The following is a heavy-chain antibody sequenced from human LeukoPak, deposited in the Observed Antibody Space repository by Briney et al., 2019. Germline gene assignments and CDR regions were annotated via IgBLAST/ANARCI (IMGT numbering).Heavy chain of an antibody. CDR2: IIPIFGTA. D-gene: IGHD5-18*01. CDR3: ARINSDTAMVTAFDNWFDP. CDR1: GGTFSSYA. V-gene: IGHV1-69*05. Sequence: SVKVSCKASGGTFSSYAISWVRQAPGQGLEWMGGIIPIFGTANYAQKFPGRVTITTDESTSTAYMELSSLRSEDTAVYYCARINSDTAMVTAFDNWFDPWGQGTLVTVSS. J-gene: IGHJ5*02.